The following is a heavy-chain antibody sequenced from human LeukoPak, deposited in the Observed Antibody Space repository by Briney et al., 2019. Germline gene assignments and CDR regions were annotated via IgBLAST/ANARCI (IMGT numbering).Heavy chain of an antibody. J-gene: IGHJ4*02. Sequence: GGSLRLSCATSGFSFTDYPMNWVRQAPGRGLEWVSDLSGSGRTTYYADSVKGRFTISRDNSKNTLYLQVNSLRAEDTAVYYCAKHADGSAGFDYWGQGTLVTVSS. V-gene: IGHV3-23*01. D-gene: IGHD6-13*01. CDR2: LSGSGRTT. CDR3: AKHADGSAGFDY. CDR1: GFSFTDYP.